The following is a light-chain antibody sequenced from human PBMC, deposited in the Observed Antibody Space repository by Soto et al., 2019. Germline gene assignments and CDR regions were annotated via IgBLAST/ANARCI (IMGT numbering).Light chain of an antibody. J-gene: IGKJ4*01. Sequence: EIVLTQSPATLSLSPGERATLSCRASQSVSSYLAWYQQKPGQAPRLLIYDASTRATGIPARFSGSGSGTEFTLTISSLQSEDFAVYYCQQRSNWITFGGGTKVDIK. CDR3: QQRSNWIT. CDR1: QSVSSY. V-gene: IGKV3-11*01. CDR2: DAS.